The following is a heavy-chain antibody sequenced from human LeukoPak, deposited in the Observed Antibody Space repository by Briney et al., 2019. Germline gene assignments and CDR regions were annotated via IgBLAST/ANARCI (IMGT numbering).Heavy chain of an antibody. CDR3: ATSKNYYDSFRFDY. CDR1: GYTFTSNY. V-gene: IGHV1-46*01. D-gene: IGHD3-22*01. Sequence: ASVKVSCKAFGYTFTSNYMHWVRQAPGQGPEWMGVISPSGGSTTYAQKFQGRVTMTEDTSTDTAYMELSSLRSENTAVYYCATSKNYYDSFRFDYWGQGTLVTVSS. J-gene: IGHJ4*02. CDR2: ISPSGGST.